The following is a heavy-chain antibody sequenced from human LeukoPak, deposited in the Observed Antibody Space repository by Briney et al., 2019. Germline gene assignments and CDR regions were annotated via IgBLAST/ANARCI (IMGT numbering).Heavy chain of an antibody. D-gene: IGHD1-26*01. CDR3: ARGAFYGY. V-gene: IGHV3-48*03. Sequence: GGSLRLSCAASGFTFSSYEMIWVRQAPGKGLEWVSYISSGGSAIYYADSVKGRFTISRDDAKNSLFLQMSSLRAEDTAVYYCARGAFYGYWGQGTLVTVSS. J-gene: IGHJ4*02. CDR2: ISSGGSAI. CDR1: GFTFSSYE.